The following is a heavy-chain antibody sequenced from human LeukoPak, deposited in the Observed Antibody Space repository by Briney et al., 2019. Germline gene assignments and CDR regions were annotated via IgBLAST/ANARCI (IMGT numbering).Heavy chain of an antibody. CDR1: GGTFSSYA. CDR2: IIPIFGTA. D-gene: IGHD7-27*01. CDR3: ARGRRGHPSPGYYYYMDV. V-gene: IGHV1-69*13. Sequence: SVKVSCKASGGTFSSYAISWVRQAPGQGLEWMGGIIPIFGTANYAQKFQGRVTITADESTSTAYMELSSLRSEDTAVYYCARGRRGHPSPGYYYYMDVWGKGTTVTVSS. J-gene: IGHJ6*03.